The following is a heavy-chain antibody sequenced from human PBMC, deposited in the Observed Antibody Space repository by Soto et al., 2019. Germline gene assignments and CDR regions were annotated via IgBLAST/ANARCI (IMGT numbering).Heavy chain of an antibody. CDR2: IIPILDIP. J-gene: IGHJ5*02. Sequence: QVQLVQSGAEVKKPGSSAKVSCKASGGTFNRYTITWVRQAPGQGLEWMGRIIPILDIPNYAQKFQGRVTLTADKSTNTAYMELSSLRSEDTAVYYCAGRFLEWSSESNSFDPWGQGTLVTVSS. V-gene: IGHV1-69*02. CDR3: AGRFLEWSSESNSFDP. CDR1: GGTFNRYT. D-gene: IGHD3-3*01.